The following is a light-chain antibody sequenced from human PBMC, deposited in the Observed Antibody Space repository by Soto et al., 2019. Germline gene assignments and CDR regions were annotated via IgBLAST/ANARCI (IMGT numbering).Light chain of an antibody. CDR1: QNVNSY. Sequence: EIVLTQSPATLSLSPGERATLSCRASQNVNSYLAWYQQKPGQAPRLLIYDASNRATGTPARFSGSGSGTDFTLTISSLEPEDFAVYYCQQRNIWPLTFGQGTKLEIK. CDR2: DAS. CDR3: QQRNIWPLT. J-gene: IGKJ2*01. V-gene: IGKV3-11*01.